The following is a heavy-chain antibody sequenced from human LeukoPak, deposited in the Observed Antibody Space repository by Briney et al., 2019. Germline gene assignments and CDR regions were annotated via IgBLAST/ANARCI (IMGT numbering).Heavy chain of an antibody. D-gene: IGHD3-22*01. CDR3: ARLEAVVVTTRNYFDY. Sequence: GESLKISCKGSGYSFTSYWIGWVRQMPGKGLEWMGIIYPGDSDTRYSPSFQGQDTISADKSISTAYLQWSSLKASDTAMYYCARLEAVVVTTRNYFDYWGQGTLVTVSS. CDR2: IYPGDSDT. V-gene: IGHV5-51*01. CDR1: GYSFTSYW. J-gene: IGHJ4*02.